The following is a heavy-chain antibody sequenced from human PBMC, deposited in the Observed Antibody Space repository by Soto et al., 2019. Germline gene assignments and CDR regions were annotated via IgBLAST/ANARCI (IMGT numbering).Heavy chain of an antibody. V-gene: IGHV1-18*01. CDR1: GYPFTNYG. Sequence: GASVKVSCKASGYPFTNYGISWVRQAPGQGLEWMGWISAHNGNTDYAQNVQGRVTMNTDTSTSTAYMELRSLRSDDTAVYFCARHAVSYSSSWLFGSWGQGTLVTVSS. J-gene: IGHJ4*02. CDR3: ARHAVSYSSSWLFGS. D-gene: IGHD6-13*01. CDR2: ISAHNGNT.